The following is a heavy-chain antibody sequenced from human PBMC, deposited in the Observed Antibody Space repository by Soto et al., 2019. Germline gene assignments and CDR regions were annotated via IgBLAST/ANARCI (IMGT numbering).Heavy chain of an antibody. D-gene: IGHD2-15*01. CDR2: ISAYNGNT. J-gene: IGHJ4*02. CDR3: ARWWTPIDY. CDR1: GYTFTHLG. V-gene: IGHV1-18*01. Sequence: QVQLVQSGAEVKKPGASVQVSCKASGYTFTHLGISWVRKAPGQGLEWMGWISAYNGNTNYAQKFQGRVTMTTDTSTSTAYMEVRILRFDDTAVDYWARWWTPIDYWGQGTLVTVSS.